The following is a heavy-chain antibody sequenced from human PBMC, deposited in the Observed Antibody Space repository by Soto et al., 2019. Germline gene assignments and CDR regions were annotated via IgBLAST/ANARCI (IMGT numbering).Heavy chain of an antibody. CDR3: ARDRIGGGGFDYYYYGMDV. Sequence: QVQLVQSGAEVKKPGSSVKVSCKASGGTFSSYAISWVRQAPGQGLEWMGGIIPIFGTANYAQKFQGRVTITADESTSTAYMELSSLRSEDTAVYYYARDRIGGGGFDYYYYGMDVWGQGTTVTVSS. CDR2: IIPIFGTA. V-gene: IGHV1-69*01. CDR1: GGTFSSYA. J-gene: IGHJ6*02. D-gene: IGHD3-3*01.